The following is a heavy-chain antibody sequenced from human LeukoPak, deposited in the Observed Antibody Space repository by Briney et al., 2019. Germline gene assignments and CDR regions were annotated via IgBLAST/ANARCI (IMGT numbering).Heavy chain of an antibody. V-gene: IGHV4-59*08. CDR1: GGSISSYF. CDR3: ATHDSSGYKFDY. CDR2: IYYSGST. J-gene: IGHJ4*02. Sequence: SETLSLTCTVSGGSISSYFWSWIRQPPGKGLEWIGYIYYSGSTNYNPSLKSRVTISVDTSKNQFSLKLSSVTAADTAVYYCATHDSSGYKFDYWGQGTLVTVSS. D-gene: IGHD3-22*01.